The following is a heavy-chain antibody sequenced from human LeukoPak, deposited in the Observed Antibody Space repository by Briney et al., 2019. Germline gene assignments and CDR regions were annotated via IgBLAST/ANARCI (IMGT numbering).Heavy chain of an antibody. J-gene: IGHJ5*02. V-gene: IGHV3-33*06. D-gene: IGHD2-2*01. CDR3: VKLRGLGVVPGDT. CDR1: GFTFSSFG. Sequence: GGSLRLSCSACGFTFSSFGMHWVRQAPGKGLEWVAVIWFDGNSKYYADSVKGRFTISRDNSKNTLYLQMNSLRAEDTALYYCVKLRGLGVVPGDTWGLGTLVTVSS. CDR2: IWFDGNSK.